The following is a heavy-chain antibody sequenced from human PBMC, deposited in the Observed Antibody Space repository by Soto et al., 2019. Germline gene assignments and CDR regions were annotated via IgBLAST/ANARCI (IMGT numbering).Heavy chain of an antibody. CDR2: IGSSGITI. J-gene: IGHJ4*01. CDR3: SSNDLPTLMAV. CDR1: GFTFSNYE. Sequence: GGYLGLSCAASGFTFSNYEMNWVRQAPGKGLEWVPYIGSSGITIYYADSVKGRFTISRDNAKNSLYLRMDSLRVEDTAIYYYSSNDLPTLMAVRGQRSPLTVPS. V-gene: IGHV3-48*03. D-gene: IGHD2-8*01.